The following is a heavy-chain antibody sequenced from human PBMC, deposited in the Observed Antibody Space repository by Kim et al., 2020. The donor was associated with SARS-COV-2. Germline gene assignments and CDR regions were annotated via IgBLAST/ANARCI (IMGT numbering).Heavy chain of an antibody. CDR1: GFTFSDYG. CDR2: ISYDGSNH. CDR3: ARGSSFDL. Sequence: GGSLRLSCTAFGFTFSDYGMYWVRQAPGKGLEWLAVISYDGSNHIHSDSVKGRFTISRDNSENTLFLQMNSLRAEDSAVYYCARGSSFDLWGRGTMVTVS. J-gene: IGHJ3*01. V-gene: IGHV3-30*03.